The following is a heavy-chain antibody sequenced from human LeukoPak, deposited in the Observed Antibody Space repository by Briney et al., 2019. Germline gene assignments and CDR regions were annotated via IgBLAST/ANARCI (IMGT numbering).Heavy chain of an antibody. Sequence: ASVTVSCKVSGYTLTELSMHWVRQAPGKGLEGMGGFDPEDGETIYAQKFQGRVTMTEDTSTDTAYMELSSLRSEDTAVYYCATDQGGAPTHNWGQGTLVTVSS. V-gene: IGHV1-24*01. CDR1: GYTLTELS. J-gene: IGHJ4*02. CDR3: ATDQGGAPTHN. CDR2: FDPEDGET. D-gene: IGHD3-16*01.